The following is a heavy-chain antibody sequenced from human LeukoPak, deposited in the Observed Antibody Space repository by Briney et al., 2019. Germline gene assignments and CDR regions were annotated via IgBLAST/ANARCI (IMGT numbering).Heavy chain of an antibody. CDR2: IWYDGSNK. CDR3: ARDFDRGGDRDY. V-gene: IGHV3-33*01. Sequence: GRSLRLSCAASGFTFSSYGMHWVRQAPGKGLEWVAVIWYDGSNKYYADSVKGRFTISRDNSKNTLYLQMNSLRAEDTAVYYCARDFDRGGDRDYWGQGTLVTVSS. D-gene: IGHD2-21*02. J-gene: IGHJ4*02. CDR1: GFTFSSYG.